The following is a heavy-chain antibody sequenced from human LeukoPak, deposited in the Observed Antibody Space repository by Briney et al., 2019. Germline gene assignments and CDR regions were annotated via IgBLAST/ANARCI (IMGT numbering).Heavy chain of an antibody. CDR3: ARGRSPDYYDSSGVAFDI. D-gene: IGHD3-22*01. V-gene: IGHV3-30*03. J-gene: IGHJ3*02. Sequence: GGSLRLSCAASGFTFSTYSMNWVRQAPGKGLEWVAVISYDGSNKYYADSVKGRFTISGDNSKNTLYLQMNSLRAEDTAVYYCARGRSPDYYDSSGVAFDIWGQGTMVTVSS. CDR1: GFTFSTYS. CDR2: ISYDGSNK.